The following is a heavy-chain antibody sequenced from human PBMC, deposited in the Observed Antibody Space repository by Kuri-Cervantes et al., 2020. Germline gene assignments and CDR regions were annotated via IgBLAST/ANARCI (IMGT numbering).Heavy chain of an antibody. CDR2: IYSGGST. CDR1: GFTVSSNY. Sequence: GESLKISCAASGFTVSSNYMSWVRQAPGKGLEWVSVIYSGGSTYYADSVKGRFTISRDNSKNTLYLQMNSLRAEDTAVYYYARDKGFGELSQYGMDVWGQGTTVTVSS. J-gene: IGHJ6*02. V-gene: IGHV3-53*05. CDR3: ARDKGFGELSQYGMDV. D-gene: IGHD3-10*01.